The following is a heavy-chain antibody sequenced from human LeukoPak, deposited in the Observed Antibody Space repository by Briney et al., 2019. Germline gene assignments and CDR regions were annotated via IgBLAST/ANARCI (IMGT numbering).Heavy chain of an antibody. J-gene: IGHJ4*02. CDR3: AKDFDYDFGGGGLDY. V-gene: IGHV3-9*03. CDR1: GFTFDDYA. D-gene: IGHD3-3*01. Sequence: GGSLRLSCAASGFTFDDYAMHWVRQAPGKGLEWVSGISWNSGSIGYADSVKGRFTISRDNAKNSLYLQMNSLRAEDMALYYCAKDFDYDFGGGGLDYWGQGTLVTVSS. CDR2: ISWNSGSI.